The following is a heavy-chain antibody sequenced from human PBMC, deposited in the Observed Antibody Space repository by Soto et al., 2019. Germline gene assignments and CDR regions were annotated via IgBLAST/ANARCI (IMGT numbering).Heavy chain of an antibody. D-gene: IGHD3-10*01. Sequence: EVQLVESGGGLVKPGESLRLSCTASGFTFNYAWMSWVRQAPGKGLEWVARIRTKTDGEATDYAAPVKGRFSVSRDDSKNTVHLQTNSLKTEDTAVYYCAKGAPTGTFFDYWGQGILVTVSS. V-gene: IGHV3-15*01. J-gene: IGHJ4*02. CDR1: GFTFNYAW. CDR2: IRTKTDGEAT. CDR3: AKGAPTGTFFDY.